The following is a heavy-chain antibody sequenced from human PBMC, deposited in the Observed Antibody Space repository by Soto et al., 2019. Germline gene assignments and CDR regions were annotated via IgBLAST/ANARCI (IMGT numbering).Heavy chain of an antibody. V-gene: IGHV3-48*02. Sequence: GGSLRLSCAASGFTFSSFSMHWVRQAPGKGLEWVSYISSSSSTIYYADSVRGRFTISRDNAKNSLCLQMNSLRDEDTAVFYCARDAPRCSGGTCLDYWGQGTLVTVSS. CDR1: GFTFSSFS. CDR2: ISSSSSTI. J-gene: IGHJ4*02. D-gene: IGHD2-15*01. CDR3: ARDAPRCSGGTCLDY.